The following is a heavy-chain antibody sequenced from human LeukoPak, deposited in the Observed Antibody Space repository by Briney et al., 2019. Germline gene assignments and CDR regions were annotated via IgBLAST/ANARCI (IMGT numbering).Heavy chain of an antibody. CDR2: INSDGYSI. D-gene: IGHD6-25*01. Sequence: GGSLRLSCAASGFTFSGYWMHWVRQAPGKGLVWVSRINSDGYSITYADSVKGRFTIFGDNAKNTLFLQMNSLIAEDTAVYFCARADYSSGFDSWGQGTLVTVSS. J-gene: IGHJ5*01. V-gene: IGHV3-74*03. CDR3: ARADYSSGFDS. CDR1: GFTFSGYW.